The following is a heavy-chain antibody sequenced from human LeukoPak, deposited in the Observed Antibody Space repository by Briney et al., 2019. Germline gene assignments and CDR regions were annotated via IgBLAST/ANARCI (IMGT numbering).Heavy chain of an antibody. CDR2: IYYSGST. Sequence: PSETLSLTYTVSGGSISSSSYYWGWIRQPPGKGLEWIGSIYYSGSTYYNPSLKSRVTISVDTSKNQFSLKLSSVTAADTAVYYCARTRAYCSGGSCYSGRGYYYYYMDVWGKGTTVTISS. V-gene: IGHV4-39*07. CDR1: GGSISSSSYY. D-gene: IGHD2-15*01. CDR3: ARTRAYCSGGSCYSGRGYYYYYMDV. J-gene: IGHJ6*03.